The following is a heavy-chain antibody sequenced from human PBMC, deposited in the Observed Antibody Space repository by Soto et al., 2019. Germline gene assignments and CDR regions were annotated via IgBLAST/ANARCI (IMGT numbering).Heavy chain of an antibody. V-gene: IGHV4-34*01. CDR1: GESFSGYY. J-gene: IGHJ6*03. CDR3: ARGRSGYFNYYYYMDV. D-gene: IGHD3-3*01. Sequence: QVQLQQWGAGLLKPSETLSLTCAVYGESFSGYYWSWIRQPPGKGLEWIGEINHSGSTNYNPSLKSRVTISVDTSKNQFSLKLSSVTAADTAVYYCARGRSGYFNYYYYMDVWGKGTTVTVSS. CDR2: INHSGST.